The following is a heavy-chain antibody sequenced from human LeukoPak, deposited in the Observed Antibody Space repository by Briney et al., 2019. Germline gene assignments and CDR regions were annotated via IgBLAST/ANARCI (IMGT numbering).Heavy chain of an antibody. Sequence: GGSLRLSCAASGFTVSSNYMSWVRQAPGKGLEWVSVIYSGGTTNYADSVKGRFTISRDNSKNTLYLQMNSLRAEDTAVYYCARGPHYYDRGWGQGTLVTVSS. D-gene: IGHD3-22*01. CDR2: IYSGGTT. CDR1: GFTVSSNY. V-gene: IGHV3-53*01. J-gene: IGHJ4*02. CDR3: ARGPHYYDRG.